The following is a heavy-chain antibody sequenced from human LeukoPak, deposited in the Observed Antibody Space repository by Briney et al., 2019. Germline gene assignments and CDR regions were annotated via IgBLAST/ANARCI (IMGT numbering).Heavy chain of an antibody. D-gene: IGHD1-26*01. J-gene: IGHJ4*02. CDR3: ARHPGGSSSYYFVY. Sequence: GGSLRLSCAASGFTFSGYWMHGVRQAPGKGVVWVSRNKGDGSIKIYGDSVEGRFTISTDKDKNTVYVQMNSVRGGDTGVYYCARHPGGSSSYYFVYWGQGTLVTVSS. V-gene: IGHV3-74*01. CDR2: NKGDGSIK. CDR1: GFTFSGYW.